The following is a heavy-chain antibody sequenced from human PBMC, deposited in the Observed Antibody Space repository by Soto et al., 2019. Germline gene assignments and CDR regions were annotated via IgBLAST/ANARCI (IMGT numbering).Heavy chain of an antibody. CDR2: IGSTGTTT. D-gene: IGHD3-9*01. J-gene: IGHJ3*01. CDR3: ATVARYDDFDV. Sequence: QLLGSGGGLVQPGGSLSLSCEASGFTFNIYAMTWVRQAPGKGLEWVSNIGSTGTTTYYADSVKGRFAISRDNSKSTLYLQMNSLRSEYTAVYYCATVARYDDFDVWGQGTMVTVSS. CDR1: GFTFNIYA. V-gene: IGHV3-23*01.